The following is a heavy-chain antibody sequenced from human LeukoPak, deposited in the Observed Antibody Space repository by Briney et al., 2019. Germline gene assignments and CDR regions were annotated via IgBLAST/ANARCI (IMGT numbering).Heavy chain of an antibody. Sequence: SETLSLTRAVYGGSFSGYYWSWIRQPPGKGLEWIGEINHSGSTNYNPSLKSRVTISVDTSKNQFSLKLSSVTAADTAVYYCARGVVVVPAAPVRYYYYMDVWVKGTTVTVSS. CDR1: GGSFSGYY. V-gene: IGHV4-34*01. CDR2: INHSGST. CDR3: ARGVVVVPAAPVRYYYYMDV. J-gene: IGHJ6*03. D-gene: IGHD2-2*01.